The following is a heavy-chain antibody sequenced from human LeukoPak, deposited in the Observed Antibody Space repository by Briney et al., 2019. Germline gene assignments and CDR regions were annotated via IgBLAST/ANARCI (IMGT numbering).Heavy chain of an antibody. Sequence: GRSLRLSCAASGFTFSSYAMHWVRQAPGKGLEWVAVISYDGSNKYYADSVKGRFTISRDNSKNTLYLQMNSLRVEDTAVYYCARASSTSCPEWFDPWGQGTLVTVSS. CDR3: ARASSTSCPEWFDP. D-gene: IGHD2-2*01. CDR2: ISYDGSNK. CDR1: GFTFSSYA. J-gene: IGHJ5*02. V-gene: IGHV3-30-3*01.